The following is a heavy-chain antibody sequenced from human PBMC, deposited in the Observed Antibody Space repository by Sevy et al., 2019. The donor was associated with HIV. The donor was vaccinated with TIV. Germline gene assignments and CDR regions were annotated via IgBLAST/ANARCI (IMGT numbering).Heavy chain of an antibody. V-gene: IGHV3-23*01. Sequence: GESLKISCVDSGFKFNSHAMSWVRQAPGKGLEWVSSISGHGGSTYYADSVKGRFTISRDNSKNTVDLEMNSLRAEDTAVYYCAKDSRVYSSSHFDYSGQGIRVTVSS. D-gene: IGHD6-13*01. CDR2: ISGHGGST. CDR1: GFKFNSHA. CDR3: AKDSRVYSSSHFDY. J-gene: IGHJ4*02.